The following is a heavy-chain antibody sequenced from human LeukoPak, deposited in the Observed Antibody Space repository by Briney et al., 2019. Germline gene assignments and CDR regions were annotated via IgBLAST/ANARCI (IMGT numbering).Heavy chain of an antibody. CDR2: INPSGGST. V-gene: IGHV1-46*01. CDR1: GYTFTNYY. CDR3: ARGPGRYYFDY. Sequence: ASVKVSCKASGYTFTNYYMHWVRQAPGQGLEWMGIINPSGGSTTYAQKFQGRVTITRDTSTSTVYMELSSLRSEDTALYYCARGPGRYYFDYWGQGTLVTVSS. J-gene: IGHJ4*02.